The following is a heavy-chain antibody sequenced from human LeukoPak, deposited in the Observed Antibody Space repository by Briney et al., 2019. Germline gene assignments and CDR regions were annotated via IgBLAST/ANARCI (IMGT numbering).Heavy chain of an antibody. V-gene: IGHV1-2*02. Sequence: ASVKVSCKASGYTFTRCYMHWVRQAPGHGLEWMGWINPNSGGTNSAQKFQCRVTMTRDTSISTAYMELSRLRSDDTAVYYCAKDIAAALYYFDYWGQGTLVTVSS. J-gene: IGHJ4*02. CDR3: AKDIAAALYYFDY. D-gene: IGHD6-13*01. CDR2: INPNSGGT. CDR1: GYTFTRCY.